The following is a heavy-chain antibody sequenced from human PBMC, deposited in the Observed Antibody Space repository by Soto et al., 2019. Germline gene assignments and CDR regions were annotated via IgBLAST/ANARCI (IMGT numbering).Heavy chain of an antibody. J-gene: IGHJ4*02. CDR1: GFIFSNSG. D-gene: IGHD6-13*01. Sequence: GGSLRLSCAASGFIFSNSGMTWVRQAPGKGLEWVSIIRASGDVTHYADSVKGRFTVSRDNSKNTLYLQMDSLRAEDMAVYYCAKRFSSSWRCFDYWGQGTLVTVSS. CDR3: AKRFSSSWRCFDY. CDR2: IRASGDVT. V-gene: IGHV3-23*01.